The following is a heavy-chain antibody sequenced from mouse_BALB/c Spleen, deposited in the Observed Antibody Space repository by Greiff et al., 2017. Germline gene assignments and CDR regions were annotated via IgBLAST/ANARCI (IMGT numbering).Heavy chain of an antibody. CDR1: GFSLTSYG. V-gene: IGHV2-9*02. CDR3: ARGGDYEGYYAMDY. Sequence: VKVEESGPGLVAPSQSLSITCTVSGFSLTSYGVHWVRQPPGKGLEWLGVIWAGGSTNYNSALMSRLSISKDNSKSQVFLKMNSLQTDDTAMYYCARGGDYEGYYAMDYWGQGTSVTVSS. D-gene: IGHD2-4*01. J-gene: IGHJ4*01. CDR2: IWAGGST.